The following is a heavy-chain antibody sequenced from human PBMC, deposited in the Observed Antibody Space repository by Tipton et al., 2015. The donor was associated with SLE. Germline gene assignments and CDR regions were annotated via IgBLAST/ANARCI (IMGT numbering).Heavy chain of an antibody. Sequence: TLSLTCTVSGASTSSFFCSWVRQPPGQGLEWIGEINHSGTTNCNPSLKSRVTISVDTSKNQFSLKLSSVTAADTAVYYCARGGSKHYDFWGRQMGPHAFDIWGQETKVTVSS. CDR3: ARGGSKHYDFWGRQMGPHAFDI. CDR2: INHSGTT. D-gene: IGHD3-3*01. V-gene: IGHV4-34*01. CDR1: GASTSSFF. J-gene: IGHJ3*02.